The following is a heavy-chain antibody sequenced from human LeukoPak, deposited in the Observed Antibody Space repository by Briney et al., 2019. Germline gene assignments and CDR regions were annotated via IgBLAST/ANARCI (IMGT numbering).Heavy chain of an antibody. D-gene: IGHD5-18*01. V-gene: IGHV4-31*03. CDR2: IYYSGST. Sequence: SQTLSLTCTVSGGTISSGGYYWSWIRQHPGQDLEWIGYIYYSGSTYYNPSLKSRVTIAVDTSKNQFSLKLSSVTVADTAVYYCGSGGIQLWVFDYWGQGTLVTVSS. CDR1: GGTISSGGYY. CDR3: GSGGIQLWVFDY. J-gene: IGHJ4*02.